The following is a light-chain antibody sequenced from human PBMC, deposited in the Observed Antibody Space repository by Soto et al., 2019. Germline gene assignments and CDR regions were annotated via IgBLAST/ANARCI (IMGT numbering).Light chain of an antibody. CDR2: GVS. CDR3: EPSCRPSR. Sequence: IVVSNSAVALSLTTTERATLSCRASQSFYSSYLTWYQQKSGQAHRVLIYGVSNRATGIPDRFSGSGSGTDFTLTISRLEHDDIAVYSSEPSCRPSRFGEGAKA. V-gene: IGKV3-20*01. J-gene: IGKJ4*01. CDR1: QSFYSSY.